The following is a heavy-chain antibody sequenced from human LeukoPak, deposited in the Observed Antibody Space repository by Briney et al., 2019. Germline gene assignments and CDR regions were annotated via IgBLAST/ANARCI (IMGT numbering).Heavy chain of an antibody. D-gene: IGHD1-14*01. J-gene: IGHJ3*02. CDR1: GFTFSSYW. Sequence: GGSLRLSCAASGFTFSSYWKSWVRQAPGKGLEWVANIKQDGSEKYYVDSVKGRFTISRDNAKNSLYLQMNSLRAEDTAVYYCARSGSETVGAFDIWGQGTMVTVSS. CDR2: IKQDGSEK. V-gene: IGHV3-7*01. CDR3: ARSGSETVGAFDI.